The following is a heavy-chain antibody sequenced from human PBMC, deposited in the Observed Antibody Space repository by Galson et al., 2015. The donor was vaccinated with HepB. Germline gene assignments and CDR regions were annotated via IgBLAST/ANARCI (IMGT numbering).Heavy chain of an antibody. CDR2: IIPILGIA. CDR3: ASKGPGEAWENAEYFQH. V-gene: IGHV1-69*04. Sequence: SVKVSCKASGGTFSSYAISWVRQAPGQGLEWMGRIIPILGIANYAQKFQGRVTITADKSTSTAYMELSSLRSEDTAVYYCASKGPGEAWENAEYFQHWGQGTLVTVSS. CDR1: GGTFSSYA. D-gene: IGHD1-26*01. J-gene: IGHJ1*01.